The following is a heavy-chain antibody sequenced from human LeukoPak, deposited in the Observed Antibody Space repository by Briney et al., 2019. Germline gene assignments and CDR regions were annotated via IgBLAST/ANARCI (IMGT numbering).Heavy chain of an antibody. V-gene: IGHV3-13*04. CDR2: IGTTGNT. CDR1: GFTFSSYD. CDR3: ARATRGLDH. Sequence: PGWSLRLSCAASGFTFSSYDMHWVRQAPGKGLEWVSVIGTTGNTYYSDSVKGRFTVSRENAKNSLYPRMTSLRAGDTALYYCARATRGLDHWGQGTLVTVSS. D-gene: IGHD3-16*01. J-gene: IGHJ4*02.